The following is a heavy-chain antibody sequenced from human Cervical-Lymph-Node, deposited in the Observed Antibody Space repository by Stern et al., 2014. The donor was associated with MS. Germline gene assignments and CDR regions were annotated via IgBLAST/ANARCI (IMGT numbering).Heavy chain of an antibody. D-gene: IGHD5-24*01. V-gene: IGHV5-51*03. J-gene: IGHJ4*02. CDR2: IYPGDSET. CDR1: GYRFTNNW. Sequence: EVQLVESGAEVKKPGESLRISCEVSGYRFTNNWIGWVRQMPGKGLEWMGIIYPGDSETRYSPSFQGPVTILVDKSNPPASLQWSSLKASDTAIYYCARRGDGYMGIDYWGQGTLVTVSS. CDR3: ARRGDGYMGIDY.